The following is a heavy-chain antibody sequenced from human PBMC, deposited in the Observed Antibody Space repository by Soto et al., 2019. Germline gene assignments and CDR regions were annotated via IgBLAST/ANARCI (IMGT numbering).Heavy chain of an antibody. CDR1: GYSFTSYC. Sequence: GESLKISCKGSGYSFTSYCIGWVRQMPGKGLEWMGIIYPGDSDTRYSPSFQGQVTISADKSISTACLQWSSLKASDTAMYYCARHREGAAAGTRIAFDIWGQGTMVTVSS. D-gene: IGHD6-13*01. CDR2: IYPGDSDT. V-gene: IGHV5-51*01. CDR3: ARHREGAAAGTRIAFDI. J-gene: IGHJ3*02.